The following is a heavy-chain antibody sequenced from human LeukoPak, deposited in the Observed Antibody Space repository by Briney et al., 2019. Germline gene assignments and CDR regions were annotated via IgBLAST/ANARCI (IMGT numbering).Heavy chain of an antibody. V-gene: IGHV1-69-2*01. CDR3: TTLRVDY. CDR1: GYKFTDYY. Sequence: GASVKVSCKASGYKFTDYYMHWVQQAPGKELEWVGRVDPEDGEASYAENFQGRVTITADMSTDTTFLELSSLRSEDAAVYYCTTLRVDYWGRGTLVTVSS. CDR2: VDPEDGEA. J-gene: IGHJ4*02.